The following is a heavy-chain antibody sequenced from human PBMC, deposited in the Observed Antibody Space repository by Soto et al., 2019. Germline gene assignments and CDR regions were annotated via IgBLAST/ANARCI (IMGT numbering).Heavy chain of an antibody. CDR2: IYHSGST. J-gene: IGHJ4*02. D-gene: IGHD6-13*01. CDR3: ARGRAGIAAAGTTPFDY. CDR1: GGSISSSNW. Sequence: QVQLQESGPGLVKPSGTLSLTCAVSGGSISSSNWWSWVRQPPGKGLERIGEIYHSGSTNYNPSLKSRVTISVDKSKNQFSLKLSSVTAADTAVYYCARGRAGIAAAGTTPFDYWGQGTLVTVSS. V-gene: IGHV4-4*02.